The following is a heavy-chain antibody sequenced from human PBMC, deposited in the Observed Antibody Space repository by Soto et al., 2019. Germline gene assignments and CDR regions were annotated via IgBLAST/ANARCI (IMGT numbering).Heavy chain of an antibody. D-gene: IGHD6-19*01. J-gene: IGHJ1*01. CDR3: AKGVPGLAVAGTGYFQH. Sequence: ASVKVSCKASGYTFTSYGISWVRQAPGQGLEWMGWISAYNGNTNYAQKFQGKVTMTTDTSTSTAYMELRSLRSDDTAVYYCAKGVPGLAVAGTGYFQHWGQGTLVTVAA. CDR1: GYTFTSYG. V-gene: IGHV1-18*01. CDR2: ISAYNGNT.